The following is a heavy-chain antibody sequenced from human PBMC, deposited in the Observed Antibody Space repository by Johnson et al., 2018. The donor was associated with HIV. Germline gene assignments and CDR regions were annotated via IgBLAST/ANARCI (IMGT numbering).Heavy chain of an antibody. D-gene: IGHD2-15*01. CDR1: GFTVTNNY. CDR2: INWSGGST. Sequence: VQLVESGGGLVQPGGSLRLSCAASGFTVTNNYMNWVRQAPGKGLEWVSVINWSGGSTGSAAAVKRRFTISTNHAKNSLYLQMNSLRAEDTALYYCARDGTGGYCSGGRCYDAFDIWGQGTMVTVSS. J-gene: IGHJ3*02. V-gene: IGHV3-20*04. CDR3: ARDGTGGYCSGGRCYDAFDI.